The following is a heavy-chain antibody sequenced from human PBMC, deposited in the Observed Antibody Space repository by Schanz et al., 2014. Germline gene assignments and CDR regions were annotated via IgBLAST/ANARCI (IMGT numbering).Heavy chain of an antibody. D-gene: IGHD3-10*01. CDR3: ARGIITMVRGDDVGAFDT. V-gene: IGHV3-33*01. CDR1: GFTFRSYG. Sequence: QVQLVESGGGVVQPGRSLRLSCAASGFTFRSYGMHWVRQAPGKGLEWVALISYDGSSKNHADSVQGRFTISRDNSKNALYLQMDSLRAEDTAVYYCARGIITMVRGDDVGAFDTWGQGTMVTVSS. J-gene: IGHJ3*02. CDR2: ISYDGSSK.